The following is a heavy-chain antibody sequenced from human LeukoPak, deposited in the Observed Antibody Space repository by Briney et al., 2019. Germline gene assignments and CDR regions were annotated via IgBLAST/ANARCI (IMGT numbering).Heavy chain of an antibody. CDR3: ARAPEYGNWFDP. CDR2: IYHSGST. D-gene: IGHD4-17*01. Sequence: SETLSLTCTVSGGSISSSSYYWGWIRQPPGKGLEWIGEIYHSGSTNYNPSLKSRVTISVDKSKNQFSLKLSSVTAADTAVYYCARAPEYGNWFDPWGQGTLVTVSS. V-gene: IGHV4-39*07. CDR1: GGSISSSSYY. J-gene: IGHJ5*02.